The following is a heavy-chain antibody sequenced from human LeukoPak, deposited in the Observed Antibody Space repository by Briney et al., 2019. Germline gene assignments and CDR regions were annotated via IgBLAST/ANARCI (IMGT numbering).Heavy chain of an antibody. J-gene: IGHJ4*02. D-gene: IGHD3-9*01. V-gene: IGHV3-7*04. CDR2: IKQGGNEK. CDR3: ARGSYYDILTGYSQNYFDN. CDR1: AFIFSGHW. Sequence: GGSLRLSCEGSAFIFSGHWMNWVRQTPGKGLEWVANIKQGGNEKYYVDSVKGRFTISRDNAKNSLYLQMNSLRAEDTAVYYCARGSYYDILTGYSQNYFDNWGQGTLVTVSS.